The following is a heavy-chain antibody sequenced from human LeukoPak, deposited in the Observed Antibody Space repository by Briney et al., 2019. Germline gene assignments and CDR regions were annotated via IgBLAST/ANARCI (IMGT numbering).Heavy chain of an antibody. CDR1: GGSISSSSYY. CDR2: IYYSGST. Sequence: PSETLSLTCTVSGGSISSSSYYWGWIRQPPGKGLEWIGSIYYSGSTYYNPSLKSRVTISVDTSKNQFSLKLSSVTAADTAVYYCATRSGGSSLSAFDIWGQGTMVTVSS. CDR3: ATRSGGSSLSAFDI. J-gene: IGHJ3*02. V-gene: IGHV4-39*07. D-gene: IGHD2-15*01.